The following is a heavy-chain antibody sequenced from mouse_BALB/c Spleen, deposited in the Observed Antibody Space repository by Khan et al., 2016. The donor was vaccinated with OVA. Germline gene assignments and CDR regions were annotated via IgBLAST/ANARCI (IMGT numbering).Heavy chain of an antibody. CDR2: IHPYNDGT. J-gene: IGHJ2*01. V-gene: IGHV1S136*01. D-gene: IGHD2-14*01. Sequence: VQLQQSGPELVKPGASVKMSCKASGYTFTSYVIHWVNQKPGQGLEWIGYIHPYNDGTRYNEKFKGKATLTSDKSSSTAYMALSSLTSEDSAVYYCAREYRRYGYYFDYWGQGTTLTVSS. CDR3: AREYRRYGYYFDY. CDR1: GYTFTSYV.